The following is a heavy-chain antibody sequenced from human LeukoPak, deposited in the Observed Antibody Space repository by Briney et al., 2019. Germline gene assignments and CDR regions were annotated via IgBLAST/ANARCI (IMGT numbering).Heavy chain of an antibody. CDR2: ISSGGGST. Sequence: GGSLRLSCSASGFTFSTFAMHWVRQAPGERLEYVSAISSGGGSTYYADSVEGRSTISRDNSKSTLYLQMSSLRADDTAVYYCVKTTSSYYYDYWGQGTLVTVSS. CDR3: VKTTSSYYYDY. V-gene: IGHV3-64D*06. J-gene: IGHJ4*02. D-gene: IGHD3-22*01. CDR1: GFTFSTFA.